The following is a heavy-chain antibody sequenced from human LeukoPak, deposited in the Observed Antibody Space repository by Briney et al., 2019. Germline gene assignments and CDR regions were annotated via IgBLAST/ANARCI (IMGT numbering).Heavy chain of an antibody. Sequence: GGSLRLSCAASGFTFSSYAMHWVRQAPGKGLEWVAVISYDGSNKYYADSVKGRFTISRDNSKNTLYLQMNSLRAEDTAVYYCAKVAGRVGYYGSGSIDYWGQGTLVTVSS. V-gene: IGHV3-30-3*01. D-gene: IGHD3-10*01. CDR2: ISYDGSNK. CDR1: GFTFSSYA. J-gene: IGHJ4*02. CDR3: AKVAGRVGYYGSGSIDY.